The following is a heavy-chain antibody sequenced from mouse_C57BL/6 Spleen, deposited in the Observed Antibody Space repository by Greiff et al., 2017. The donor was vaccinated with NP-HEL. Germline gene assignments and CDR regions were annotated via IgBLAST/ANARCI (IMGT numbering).Heavy chain of an antibody. CDR2: ISYAGSN. V-gene: IGHV3-6*01. Sequence: EVQLQESGPGLVKPSQSLSLTCSVTGYSITSGYYWNWIRQFPGNKLEWMGYISYAGSNNYNPSLKNRISITRDTSKNPFLLKLNSVTTEDTATYDCARDRGYDRWYFDVWGTGTTVTVSS. J-gene: IGHJ1*03. D-gene: IGHD2-2*01. CDR1: GYSITSGYY. CDR3: ARDRGYDRWYFDV.